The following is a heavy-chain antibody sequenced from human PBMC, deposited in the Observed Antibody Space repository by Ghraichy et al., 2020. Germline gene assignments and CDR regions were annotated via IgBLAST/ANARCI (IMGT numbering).Heavy chain of an antibody. J-gene: IGHJ2*01. CDR1: GGSISSYY. Sequence: ETLSLTCTVSGGSISSYYWSWIRQPPGKGLEWIGYIYTSGSTNYNPSLKSRVTISVDTSKNQFSLKLSSVTAADTAVYYCARMDYGDYGPGWYFDLWGRGTLVTVSS. D-gene: IGHD4-17*01. V-gene: IGHV4-4*09. CDR2: IYTSGST. CDR3: ARMDYGDYGPGWYFDL.